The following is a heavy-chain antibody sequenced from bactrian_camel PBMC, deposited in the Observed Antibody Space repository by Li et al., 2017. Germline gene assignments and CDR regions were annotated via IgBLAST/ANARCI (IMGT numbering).Heavy chain of an antibody. Sequence: VQLVESGGKTVQTGGSLRLSCQASGYHHSAYCLAWFRQAPGKAREGVAGIGTNGVAAAADSVKGRFTISRDSAKTTLFLEMNSLKTEDTAMYYCTRDRGLAVPAGSFDYWAQG. CDR3: TRDRGLAVPAGSFDY. D-gene: IGHD6*01. V-gene: IGHV3S1*01. CDR1: GYHHSAYC. J-gene: IGHJ5*01. CDR2: IGTNGVAA.